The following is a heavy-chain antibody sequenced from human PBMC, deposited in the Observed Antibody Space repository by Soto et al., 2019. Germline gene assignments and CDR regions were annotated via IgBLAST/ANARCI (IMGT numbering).Heavy chain of an antibody. J-gene: IGHJ4*02. CDR3: ARDTGDGTFDF. V-gene: IGHV1-3*01. CDR2: INAGYGNT. Sequence: AAVKVSCKASGYTFGSYAMHWVRQAPGQRLEWMGWINAGYGNTKSSQKFQDRVTISRDTSASTAYMELTSLRSEDTAVYYCARDTGDGTFDFWGQGTLVTVSS. CDR1: GYTFGSYA. D-gene: IGHD7-27*01.